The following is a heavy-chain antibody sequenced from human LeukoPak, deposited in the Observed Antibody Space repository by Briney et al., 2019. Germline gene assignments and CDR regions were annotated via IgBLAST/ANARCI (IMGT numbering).Heavy chain of an antibody. CDR2: INAGNGDT. CDR3: ARDRGGTGDFDY. CDR1: GYTFTSYA. Sequence: GASVKVSCEASGYTFTSYAMHWVRRAPGQRLEWMGWINAGNGDTKYSQKFQGRVTIARDTSASTAYMELSSLRSEDTAVYYCARDRGGTGDFDYWGQGTLVTVSS. D-gene: IGHD1-1*01. J-gene: IGHJ4*02. V-gene: IGHV1-3*01.